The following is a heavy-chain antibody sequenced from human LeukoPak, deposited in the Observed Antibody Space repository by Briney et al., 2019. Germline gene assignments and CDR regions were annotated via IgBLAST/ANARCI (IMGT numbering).Heavy chain of an antibody. J-gene: IGHJ4*02. V-gene: IGHV4-4*02. CDR2: IYHSGST. CDR3: ATYYDGGGYRFDY. Sequence: PSGTLSLTCAASGGSISGSNWWNWVRQPPGKGLEWIGEIYHSGSTDYNPSLKSRVTISVDKSKNQFSLKLSSVTAADTAVYYCATYYDGGGYRFDYWGQGTLVTVSS. CDR1: GGSISGSNW. D-gene: IGHD3-22*01.